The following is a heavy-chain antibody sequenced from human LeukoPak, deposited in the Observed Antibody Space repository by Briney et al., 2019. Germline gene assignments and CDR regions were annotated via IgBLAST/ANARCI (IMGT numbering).Heavy chain of an antibody. CDR1: GFSFSNFG. D-gene: IGHD4-11*01. V-gene: IGHV3-21*01. J-gene: IGHJ4*02. Sequence: GGSLRLSCAGSGFSFSNFGMSWVRQAPGKGPEWVSFISGNGGRTDYAESVKGRFTISRDNAKNSLYLQMNSLRAEDTAVYFCARDLEDYNNYGEMAIWGQGTLVTVSS. CDR2: ISGNGGRT. CDR3: ARDLEDYNNYGEMAI.